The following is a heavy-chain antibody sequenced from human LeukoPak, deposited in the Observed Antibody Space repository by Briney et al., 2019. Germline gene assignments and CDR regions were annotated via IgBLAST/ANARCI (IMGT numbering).Heavy chain of an antibody. CDR3: ARASLYSSSWYVYFDY. V-gene: IGHV4-30-4*08. J-gene: IGHJ4*02. CDR2: IYYSGST. Sequence: SQTLSLTCTVSGGSISSGDYYWSWIRQPPGKGLEWIGYIYYSGSTYYNPSLKSRVTISVDTSKNQFSLKLSSVTAADTAVYYCARASLYSSSWYVYFDYWGQGTLVTVSS. D-gene: IGHD6-13*01. CDR1: GGSISSGDYY.